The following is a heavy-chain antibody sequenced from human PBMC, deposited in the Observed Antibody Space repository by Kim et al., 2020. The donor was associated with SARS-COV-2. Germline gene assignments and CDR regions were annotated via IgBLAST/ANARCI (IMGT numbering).Heavy chain of an antibody. V-gene: IGHV3-23*01. CDR3: AKDSRNDYCDQLDD. D-gene: IGHD4-17*01. Sequence: AHAVESRITISRDNSKNTLYLQMNGHRAADTAVYYCAKDSRNDYCDQLDDWGQGTLVTVSS. J-gene: IGHJ4*02.